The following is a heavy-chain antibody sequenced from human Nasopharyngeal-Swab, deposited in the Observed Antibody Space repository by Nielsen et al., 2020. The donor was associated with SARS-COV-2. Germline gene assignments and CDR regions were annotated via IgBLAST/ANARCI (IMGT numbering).Heavy chain of an antibody. CDR1: GYTFTAYY. Sequence: ASVTVSCKPSGYTFTAYYMHWVRPSPGQGLEWMGIINPSGGITSYAQKFQGRVTMTRDTSTSTAYMELSSLRSEDTAVYYCARDPTPAVDSSSSLDYYYGMDVWGQGTTVTVSS. D-gene: IGHD6-6*01. V-gene: IGHV1-46*01. J-gene: IGHJ6*02. CDR3: ARDPTPAVDSSSSLDYYYGMDV. CDR2: INPSGGIT.